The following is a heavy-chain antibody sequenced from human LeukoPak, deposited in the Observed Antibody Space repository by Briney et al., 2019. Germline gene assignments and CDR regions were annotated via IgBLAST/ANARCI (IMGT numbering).Heavy chain of an antibody. CDR1: GYTFTSYD. V-gene: IGHV1-8*01. CDR3: ATRSGSSRYYYYYGVDV. CDR2: MNPNSGNT. D-gene: IGHD3-10*01. Sequence: ASVKVSCKASGYTFTSYDTNWVRQATGQGLEWMGWMNPNSGNTGYAQKFQGRVTMTRNTSISTAYMELSSLRSEDTAVYYCATRSGSSRYYYYYGVDVWGQGTMVTASS. J-gene: IGHJ6*02.